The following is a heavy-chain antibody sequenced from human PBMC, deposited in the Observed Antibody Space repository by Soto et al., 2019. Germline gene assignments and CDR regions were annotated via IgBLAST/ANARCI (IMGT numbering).Heavy chain of an antibody. V-gene: IGHV6-1*01. CDR2: TYYRSKWYN. J-gene: IGHJ4*02. CDR1: GCSVSSNSAA. D-gene: IGHD6-19*01. CDR3: ARGAIAVAGTFDY. Sequence: SQTVSLTCAVSGCSVSSNSAAWDWIRQSPSRGLEWLGRTYYRSKWYNDYAVSVKSRITINPDTSKNQFSLQLNSVTPEDTAVYYCARGAIAVAGTFDYWGQGTMVTVSS.